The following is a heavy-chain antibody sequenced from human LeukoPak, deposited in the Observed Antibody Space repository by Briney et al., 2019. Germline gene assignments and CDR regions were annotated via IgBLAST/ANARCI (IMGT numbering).Heavy chain of an antibody. CDR3: ARDHSGYSIDY. CDR2: INHSGST. V-gene: IGHV4-34*01. D-gene: IGHD5-12*01. J-gene: IGHJ4*02. CDR1: GGSFSGYY. Sequence: SETLSVTCAVYGGSFSGYYWSWIRQPPGKGLEWIGEINHSGSTNYNPSLKSRVTISVDTSKNQFSLKLSSVTAADTAVYYCARDHSGYSIDYWGQGTLVTVSS.